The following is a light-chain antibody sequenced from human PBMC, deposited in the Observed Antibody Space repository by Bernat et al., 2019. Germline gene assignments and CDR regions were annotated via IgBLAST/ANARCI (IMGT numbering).Light chain of an antibody. V-gene: IGKV3-11*01. J-gene: IGKJ1*01. CDR2: DIS. CDR3: QQRYNWPQT. Sequence: EIVLTQSPATLSLSPGEGATLSCRASQSVSNSLAWYQQKPGQAPRLLMYDISNRAAGIPARFSGSGSGTDFTLTISSLEPEDFAVYYCQQRYNWPQTFGQGTKVEIK. CDR1: QSVSNS.